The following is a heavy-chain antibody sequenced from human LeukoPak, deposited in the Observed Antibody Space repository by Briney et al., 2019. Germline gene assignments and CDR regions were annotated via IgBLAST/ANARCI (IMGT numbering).Heavy chain of an antibody. D-gene: IGHD3-22*01. V-gene: IGHV3-53*01. Sequence: GGSLRLSCAASGFTVSSNYMSWVRQAPGKGLEWVSVIYSGGSTYYADSVKGRFTISRDNSKNTLYLQMNSLRAEDTAVYYCASSYYDSSGYYYEDYFDYWGQGTLVTVSS. CDR2: IYSGGST. J-gene: IGHJ4*02. CDR3: ASSYYDSSGYYYEDYFDY. CDR1: GFTVSSNY.